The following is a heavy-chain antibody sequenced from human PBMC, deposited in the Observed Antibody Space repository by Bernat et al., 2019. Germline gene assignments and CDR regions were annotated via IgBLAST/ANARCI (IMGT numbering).Heavy chain of an antibody. D-gene: IGHD6-13*01. J-gene: IGHJ3*02. CDR3: ARGRGYTRAFDI. CDR1: GGSFSGYY. Sequence: QVQLQQWCAGLLKPSETLSLTCAVYGGSFSGYYWSWIRQPPGKGLEWLGEINHSGSTNYNPSLKSRITISVDTSKNQFSLKLSSVTAADTAVYYCARGRGYTRAFDIWGQGTMVTVSS. CDR2: INHSGST. V-gene: IGHV4-34*01.